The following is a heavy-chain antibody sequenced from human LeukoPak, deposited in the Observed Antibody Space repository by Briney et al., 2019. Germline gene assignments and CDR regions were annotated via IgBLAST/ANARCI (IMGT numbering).Heavy chain of an antibody. Sequence: KPSETLSLTCTVSGGSISTSSYYWGWIRQPPGKGLECIGNIYYSGSTYYNPSLKSRVTISVDTSKNQFSLKLSSVTAADTAVYYCARGHTYSSGYYYGGGSYYFDYWGQGTLVTVSS. V-gene: IGHV4-39*07. CDR1: GGSISTSSYY. CDR3: ARGHTYSSGYYYGGGSYYFDY. CDR2: IYYSGST. J-gene: IGHJ4*02. D-gene: IGHD3-22*01.